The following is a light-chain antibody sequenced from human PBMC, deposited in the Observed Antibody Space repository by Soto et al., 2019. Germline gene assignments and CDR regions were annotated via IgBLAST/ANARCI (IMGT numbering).Light chain of an antibody. J-gene: IGLJ1*01. CDR1: ISDVAAYDY. CDR2: EVS. Sequence: QSALTQPASLSGSPGQSITISCTGSISDVAAYDYVSWYQQHPGKAPKLIIFEVSNRPSGSSSRFSGSKSGNTASLTISGLQTEDEAHYYCGSYTSSSNYVFGTGTKVTVL. V-gene: IGLV2-14*01. CDR3: GSYTSSSNYV.